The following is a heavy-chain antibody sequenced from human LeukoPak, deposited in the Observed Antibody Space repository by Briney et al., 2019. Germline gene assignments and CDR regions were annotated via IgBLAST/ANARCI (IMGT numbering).Heavy chain of an antibody. J-gene: IGHJ3*02. D-gene: IGHD1-20*01. V-gene: IGHV4-38-2*02. CDR2: IYHSGST. Sequence: SETLSLTCTVSGYSISSGYYWGWIRQPPGKGLEWIGSIYHSGSTYYNPSLKSRVTISVDTPKNQFSLKLSSVTAADTAVYYCARAVTGAGAFYIWGQGTMVTVSS. CDR3: ARAVTGAGAFYI. CDR1: GYSISSGYY.